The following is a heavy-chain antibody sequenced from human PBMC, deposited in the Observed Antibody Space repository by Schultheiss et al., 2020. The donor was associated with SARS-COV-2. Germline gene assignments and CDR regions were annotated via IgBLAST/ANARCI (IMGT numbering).Heavy chain of an antibody. D-gene: IGHD6-13*01. CDR1: GFTFGDHA. V-gene: IGHV3-15*01. Sequence: GESLKISCTASGFTFGDHALTWVRQAPGKGLEWVGRIKSKTDGGTTDYAAPVKGRFTISRDDSKNTLYLQMNSLKTEDTAVYYCTTDLLQQLGRYYYYGMDVWGQGTTVTVSS. CDR3: TTDLLQQLGRYYYYGMDV. CDR2: IKSKTDGGTT. J-gene: IGHJ6*02.